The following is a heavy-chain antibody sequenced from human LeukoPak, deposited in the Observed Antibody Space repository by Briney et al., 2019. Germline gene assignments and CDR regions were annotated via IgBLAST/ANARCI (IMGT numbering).Heavy chain of an antibody. CDR3: ARRTHDYYDSSGYYSPDYFDL. D-gene: IGHD3-22*01. CDR1: GYSFTSYG. Sequence: GASVKVSCRASGYSFTSYGVSWVRQAPGQGLEWMGWISAYNDITNYAQKLQGRVTMTTDTSTSTAYMELRSLRSDDTAVYYCARRTHDYYDSSGYYSPDYFDLWGRGTLVTVSS. J-gene: IGHJ2*01. V-gene: IGHV1-18*01. CDR2: ISAYNDIT.